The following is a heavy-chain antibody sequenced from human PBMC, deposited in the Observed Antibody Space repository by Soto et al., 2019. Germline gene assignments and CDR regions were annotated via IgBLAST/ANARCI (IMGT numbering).Heavy chain of an antibody. J-gene: IGHJ6*02. CDR3: ARDSTAAAGGSGYYYGMDV. V-gene: IGHV1-69*13. CDR2: IIPIFGTA. D-gene: IGHD6-13*01. CDR1: WGTFSSYA. Sequence: SVKVSCKASWGTFSSYAISWGRQAPGQRLEWMGGIIPIFGTANYAQKFQGRVTITADESTSTAYMELSSLRSEDTAVYYCARDSTAAAGGSGYYYGMDVWGQGTTVTVSS.